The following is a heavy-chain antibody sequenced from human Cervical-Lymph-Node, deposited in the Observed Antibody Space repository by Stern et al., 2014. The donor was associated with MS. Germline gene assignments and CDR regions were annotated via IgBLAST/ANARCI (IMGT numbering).Heavy chain of an antibody. CDR1: GGTFRSYG. J-gene: IGHJ6*02. V-gene: IGHV1-69*01. CDR2: IIPIFGVT. D-gene: IGHD3-9*01. CDR3: ARHFDWLLGAEDYGMDV. Sequence: QVQLVESGAEVKQPGSSVNVSCKASGGTFRSYGFSWVRQAPPQGLEWMGGIIPIFGVTNYEQKCQGRVTIIADESTNTVYMELSSLRSEDTAVYYCARHFDWLLGAEDYGMDVWGQGTTVTVSS.